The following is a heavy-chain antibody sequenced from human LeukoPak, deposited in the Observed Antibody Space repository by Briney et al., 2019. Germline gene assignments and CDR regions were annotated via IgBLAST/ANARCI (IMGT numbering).Heavy chain of an antibody. CDR3: AKDVGDSRYYYYGMDV. Sequence: TGGSLRLSCAASGFTFDDYAMHWVRQAPGKGLEWVSGISWNSGSIGYADSVKGRFTISRDNAKNSLYLQMNSLRAEDTALYYCAKDVGDSRYYYYGMDVWGQGTTVTVSS. J-gene: IGHJ6*02. CDR1: GFTFDDYA. V-gene: IGHV3-9*01. CDR2: ISWNSGSI. D-gene: IGHD2-21*02.